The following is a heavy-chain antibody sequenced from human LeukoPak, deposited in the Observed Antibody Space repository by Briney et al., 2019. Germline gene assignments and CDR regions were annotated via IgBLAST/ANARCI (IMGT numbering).Heavy chain of an antibody. CDR1: GDSVSSNSAA. J-gene: IGHJ5*02. Sequence: SQTLSLTCAISGDSVSSNSAAWNWIRQSPSRGLEWLGRTYYRPKWYNDYAVSVKSRITINPDTSKNQFSLQLNSVTPEDTAVYYRARVDSSSWYTNWFDPWGQGTLVTVSS. V-gene: IGHV6-1*01. CDR3: ARVDSSSWYTNWFDP. CDR2: TYYRPKWYN. D-gene: IGHD6-13*01.